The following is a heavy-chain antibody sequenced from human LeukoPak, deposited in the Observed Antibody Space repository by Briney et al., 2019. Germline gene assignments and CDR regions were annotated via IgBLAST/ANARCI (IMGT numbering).Heavy chain of an antibody. Sequence: GGSLRLSCATSGFNFGDYVMSWVRQAPGKGLEWVWSIRSKVYGGSSEYAASVRGRSIISRDDSKSTASLEMHRLQTEDTGVYYCAKGSFTPAFIDHWGQGNLVIVSS. CDR1: GFNFGDYV. J-gene: IGHJ4*01. V-gene: IGHV3-49*04. CDR3: AKGSFTPAFIDH. CDR2: IRSKVYGGSS. D-gene: IGHD1-26*01.